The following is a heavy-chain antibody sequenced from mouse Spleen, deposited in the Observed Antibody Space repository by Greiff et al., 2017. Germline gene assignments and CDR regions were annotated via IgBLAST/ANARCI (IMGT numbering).Heavy chain of an antibody. CDR2: ISSGGSYT. CDR3: ARHGLWLRRDAMDY. J-gene: IGHJ4*01. D-gene: IGHD2-2*01. CDR1: GFTFSSYA. V-gene: IGHV5-9-3*01. Sequence: EVHLVESGGGLVKPGGSLKLSCAASGFTFSSYAMSWVRQTPVKRLEWVATISSGGSYTYYPDSVKGRFTISRDNAKNTLYLQMSSLRSEDTAMYYCARHGLWLRRDAMDYWGQGTSVTVSS.